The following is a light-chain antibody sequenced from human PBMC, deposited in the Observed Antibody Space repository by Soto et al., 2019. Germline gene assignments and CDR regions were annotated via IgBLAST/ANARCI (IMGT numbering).Light chain of an antibody. CDR1: SSDVGGYNY. Sequence: QSALTQPRSVSGSPGQSVTISCTGTSSDVGGYNYVSWYQRRPGKAPKLIIYEVTNRPSGVSNRFSGSKSGNTASLTISGLQADDEADYYCSSFTSSSSVVFGTGTKLTVL. CDR3: SSFTSSSSVV. CDR2: EVT. V-gene: IGLV2-14*01. J-gene: IGLJ1*01.